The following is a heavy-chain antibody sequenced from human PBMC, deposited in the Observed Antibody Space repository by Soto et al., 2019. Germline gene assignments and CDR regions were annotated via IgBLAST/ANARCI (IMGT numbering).Heavy chain of an antibody. CDR3: ARTYYYDSSGYPY. D-gene: IGHD3-22*01. CDR2: IYYSGST. V-gene: IGHV4-59*01. J-gene: IGHJ4*02. CDR1: GGSISSYY. Sequence: QVQLQESGPGLVKPSETLSLTCTVSGGSISSYYWSWIRQPPGKGLEWIGYIYYSGSTNYNPSLKSRVTISVDTSKNQFSLKLSSVTAADTAVYYCARTYYYDSSGYPYWGQGTLVTVSS.